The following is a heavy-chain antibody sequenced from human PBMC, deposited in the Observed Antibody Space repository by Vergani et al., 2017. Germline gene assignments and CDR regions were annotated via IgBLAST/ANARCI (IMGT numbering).Heavy chain of an antibody. Sequence: EVQLVESGGGLVKPGGSLRLSCAASGFTFSSYSMNWVRQAPGKGLEWVSSISSSSSYIYYADSVKGRFTISRDNAKNSLYLQMNSLRAEDTAVYYCARETPTVVHGYFDLWGRGTLVTVSS. D-gene: IGHD4-23*01. V-gene: IGHV3-21*01. CDR3: ARETPTVVHGYFDL. J-gene: IGHJ2*01. CDR2: ISSSSSYI. CDR1: GFTFSSYS.